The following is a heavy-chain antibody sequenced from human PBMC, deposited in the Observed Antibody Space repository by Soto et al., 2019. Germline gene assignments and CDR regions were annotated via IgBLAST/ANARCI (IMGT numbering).Heavy chain of an antibody. CDR3: ARKILGSTTRPNYWYFDL. J-gene: IGHJ2*01. CDR1: GFTFINDA. D-gene: IGHD7-27*01. Sequence: EVQVLESGGGLVQPGGSLRLSCAGSGFTFINDAMNWVRQATGKGLEWVSSISGGGDAAFFPDSVGGRFTISRDNSKNPGTLQMNSLGVDGTAVYYCARKILGSTTRPNYWYFDLWGRGTLVTVSS. CDR2: ISGGGDAA. V-gene: IGHV3-23*01.